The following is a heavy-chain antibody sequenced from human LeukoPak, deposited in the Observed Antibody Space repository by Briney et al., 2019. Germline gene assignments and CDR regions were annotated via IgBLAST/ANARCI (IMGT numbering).Heavy chain of an antibody. D-gene: IGHD4-17*01. CDR1: GGSISSYY. CDR2: IYYSGST. V-gene: IGHV4-59*01. Sequence: MPSETLSLTCTVSGGSISSYYWSWIRQPPGKGLEWIGYIYYSGSTNYSPSLKSRVTISVDTSKNQFSLKLSSVTAADTAVYYCARGTTVTTHPFDYWGQGTLVTVSS. CDR3: ARGTTVTTHPFDY. J-gene: IGHJ4*02.